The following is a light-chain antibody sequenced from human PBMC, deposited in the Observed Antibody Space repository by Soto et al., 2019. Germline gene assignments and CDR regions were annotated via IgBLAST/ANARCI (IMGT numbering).Light chain of an antibody. CDR3: QSYDSSLSGPV. Sequence: QSVLTQPPSVSGAPGQSISISCTGSSSNIGADHGVHWYQHFPGKAPKLIISGNNNRPSGVPDRFSGSKSGTSASLAITGLEAEDEADYYCQSYDSSLSGPVFGGGTKLTVL. V-gene: IGLV1-40*01. CDR2: GNN. J-gene: IGLJ2*01. CDR1: SSNIGADHG.